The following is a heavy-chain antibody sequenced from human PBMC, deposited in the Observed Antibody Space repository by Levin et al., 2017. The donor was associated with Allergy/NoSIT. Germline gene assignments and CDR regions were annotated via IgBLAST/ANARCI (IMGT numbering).Heavy chain of an antibody. D-gene: IGHD3-3*01. V-gene: IGHV3-23*01. J-gene: IGHJ4*02. CDR2: ISGSGGST. Sequence: GESLKISCAASGFTFSSYAMSWVRQAPGKGLEWVSAISGSGGSTYYADSVKGRFTISRDNSKNTLYLQMNSLRAEDTAVYYCAKDQGSYYDFWSGYYDYWGQGTLVTVSS. CDR1: GFTFSSYA. CDR3: AKDQGSYYDFWSGYYDY.